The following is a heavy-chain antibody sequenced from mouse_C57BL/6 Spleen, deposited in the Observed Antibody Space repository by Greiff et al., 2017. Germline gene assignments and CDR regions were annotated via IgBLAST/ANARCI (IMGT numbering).Heavy chain of an antibody. CDR3: ARGDGSSHWYFDV. V-gene: IGHV1-50*01. D-gene: IGHD1-1*01. CDR1: GYTFTSYW. CDR2: IDPSDSYT. Sequence: VQLQQPGAELVKPGASVKLSCKASGYTFTSYWMQWVKQRPGQGLEWIGEIDPSDSYTNYNQKFKGKATLTVDTSSSTAYMQRSSLTSEDSAVYYCARGDGSSHWYFDVWGTGTTVTVSS. J-gene: IGHJ1*03.